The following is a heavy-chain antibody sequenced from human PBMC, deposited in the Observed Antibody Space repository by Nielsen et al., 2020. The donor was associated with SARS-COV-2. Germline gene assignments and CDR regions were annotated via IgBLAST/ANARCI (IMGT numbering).Heavy chain of an antibody. D-gene: IGHD1-26*01. CDR1: GFTFSSYS. V-gene: IGHV3-21*01. J-gene: IGHJ3*02. CDR3: AGAPRLGGAFDI. CDR2: ISSSSSYI. Sequence: GGSLRLSCAASGFTFSSYSMNWVRQAPGKGLEWVSSISSSSSYIYYADSVKGRFTISRDNAKNSLYLQMNSLRAEDTAVYYCAGAPRLGGAFDIWGQGTMVTVSS.